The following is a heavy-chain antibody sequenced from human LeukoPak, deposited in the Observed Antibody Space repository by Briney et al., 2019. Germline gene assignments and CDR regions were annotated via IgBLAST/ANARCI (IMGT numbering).Heavy chain of an antibody. CDR1: GGTFSSYA. CDR3: ARDRDYYGSGGPFDY. J-gene: IGHJ4*02. D-gene: IGHD3-10*01. CDR2: IIPILGIA. Sequence: GASVKVSCKASGGTFSSYAISWVRQAPGQGLEWMGRIIPILGIANYAQKVQGRVTITADKSTSTAYMELSSLRSEDTAVYYCARDRDYYGSGGPFDYWGQGTLVTVSS. V-gene: IGHV1-69*04.